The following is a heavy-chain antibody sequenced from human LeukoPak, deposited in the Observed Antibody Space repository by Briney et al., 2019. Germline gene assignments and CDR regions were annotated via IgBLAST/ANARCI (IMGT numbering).Heavy chain of an antibody. CDR2: IYSGGST. CDR1: GFTVSSNY. Sequence: PGGSLRLSCAASGFTVSSNYMSWVRQAPGKGLEWVSVIYSGGSTYYADSVKGRFTISRDNSKNTLYLQMNSLRAEDTAVYYCARDGRITMVRGVIDYRGQGTLVTVSS. J-gene: IGHJ4*02. CDR3: ARDGRITMVRGVIDY. D-gene: IGHD3-10*01. V-gene: IGHV3-53*01.